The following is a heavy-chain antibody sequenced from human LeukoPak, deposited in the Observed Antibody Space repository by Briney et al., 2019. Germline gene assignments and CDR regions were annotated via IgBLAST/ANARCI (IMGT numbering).Heavy chain of an antibody. Sequence: GGSLRLSCAASGFTFDDYAMHWVRQAPGKGLEWVSGISWNSGSIGYADSVKGRFTISRDNAKNSLYLQMNSLRTEDTALYYCAKDMGAHYYYYYGMDVWGQGTTVTVSS. V-gene: IGHV3-9*01. CDR3: AKDMGAHYYYYYGMDV. CDR2: ISWNSGSI. D-gene: IGHD3-16*01. J-gene: IGHJ6*02. CDR1: GFTFDDYA.